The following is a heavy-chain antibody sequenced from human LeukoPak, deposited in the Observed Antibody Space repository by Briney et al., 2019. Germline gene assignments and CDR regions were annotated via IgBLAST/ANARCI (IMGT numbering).Heavy chain of an antibody. CDR2: MNPNSDNT. CDR1: GYTFTSYD. Sequence: GASVKVSCKASGYTFTSYDINWVRQATGQGLEWMGWMNPNSDNTGYAQKFQGRVTITRNTSISTAYMELSSLRSEDTAVYYCARARSSHYYYYMDVWGKGTTVTVSS. D-gene: IGHD2-2*01. V-gene: IGHV1-8*03. J-gene: IGHJ6*03. CDR3: ARARSSHYYYYMDV.